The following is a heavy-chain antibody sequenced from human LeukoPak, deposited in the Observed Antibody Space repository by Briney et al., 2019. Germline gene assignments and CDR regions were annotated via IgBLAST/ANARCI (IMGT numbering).Heavy chain of an antibody. D-gene: IGHD3-22*01. J-gene: IGHJ5*02. V-gene: IGHV4-34*01. CDR2: ISHSGIT. Sequence: SETLSLTCGVQGESFSGYYWSWIRQPPGKGLEWIGEISHSGITNYSPSLQSRVTISVDTSKNQFSLKLTSVTAADTAVYYCARVYVGFYYTRFDPWGQGTLVTVSS. CDR3: ARVYVGFYYTRFDP. CDR1: GESFSGYY.